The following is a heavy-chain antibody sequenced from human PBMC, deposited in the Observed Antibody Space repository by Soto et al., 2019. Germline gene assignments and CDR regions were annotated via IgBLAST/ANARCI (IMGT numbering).Heavy chain of an antibody. D-gene: IGHD6-19*01. V-gene: IGHV3-23*01. J-gene: IGHJ5*02. Sequence: GGSLRLSCAASGFTFSSYDMSWVRQAPGKGLEWVSAISVSGDTTYYADSVKGRFTISRDNSKNTLYLQMNTLRAEDTAVYYCAKNRNTGVAGTSCWFGPWGQGTLVTV. CDR3: AKNRNTGVAGTSCWFGP. CDR2: ISVSGDTT. CDR1: GFTFSSYD.